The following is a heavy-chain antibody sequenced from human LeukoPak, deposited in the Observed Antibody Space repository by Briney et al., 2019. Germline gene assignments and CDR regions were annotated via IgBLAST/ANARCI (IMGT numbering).Heavy chain of an antibody. J-gene: IGHJ5*02. Sequence: SETLSLTCAVYGGSFSGYYWSWIRQPPGKGLEWIGEINHSGSTNYNPSLKSRVTISVDTSKNQFSLKLSSVTAADTAVYYCARAHEYYDFWSGYSESWFDPWGQGTLVTVSS. CDR3: ARAHEYYDFWSGYSESWFDP. V-gene: IGHV4-34*01. CDR1: GGSFSGYY. D-gene: IGHD3-3*01. CDR2: INHSGST.